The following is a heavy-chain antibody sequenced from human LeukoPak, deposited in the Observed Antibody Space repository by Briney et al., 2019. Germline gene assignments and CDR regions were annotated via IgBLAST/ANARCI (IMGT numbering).Heavy chain of an antibody. D-gene: IGHD1-26*01. CDR1: GDTFSSYW. Sequence: GGSLRLSCAASGDTFSSYWMHWVRQVPGKGLVWVARINSDGSDTAYADSVRGRFTISRDNAKNTLYLQMNSLRADDTAVYYCARVGATENWGQGTLVTVSS. CDR3: ARVGATEN. CDR2: INSDGSDT. V-gene: IGHV3-74*03. J-gene: IGHJ4*02.